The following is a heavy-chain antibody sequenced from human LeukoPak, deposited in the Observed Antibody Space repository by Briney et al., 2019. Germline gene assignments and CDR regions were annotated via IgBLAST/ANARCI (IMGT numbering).Heavy chain of an antibody. J-gene: IGHJ5*02. CDR1: GGSFSGYY. Sequence: SETLSLTCAVYGGSFSGYYWSWIRQPPGKGLEWIGEINHSGSTNYNPSLQSRVTISVDTSKNRSSLKLSSVTAADTAVYYCARALWELRNNWFDPWGQGTLVTVSS. CDR2: INHSGST. D-gene: IGHD1-26*01. V-gene: IGHV4-34*01. CDR3: ARALWELRNNWFDP.